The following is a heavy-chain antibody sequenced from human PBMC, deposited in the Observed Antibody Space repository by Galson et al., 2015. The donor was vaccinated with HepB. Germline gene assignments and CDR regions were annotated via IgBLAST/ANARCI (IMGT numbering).Heavy chain of an antibody. Sequence: SPSLSYGASGFIFSSYALSRVRPAARKGLGWVSDRSGGGYTYYADSVKGRVTIPSDNSKNTLYLQVNSLRADDTAVYYCAKYHGYGRPRFYYFYMDVWGQGTTVTVSS. J-gene: IGHJ6*03. CDR2: RSGGGYT. V-gene: IGHV3-23*01. D-gene: IGHD4-17*01. CDR1: GFIFSSYA. CDR3: AKYHGYGRPRFYYFYMDV.